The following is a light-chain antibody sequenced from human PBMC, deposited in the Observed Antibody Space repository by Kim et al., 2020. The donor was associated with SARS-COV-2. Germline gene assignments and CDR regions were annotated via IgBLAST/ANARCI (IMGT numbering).Light chain of an antibody. CDR3: QKYNGAPYT. CDR1: QDIYKY. Sequence: GDRVTITCRASQDIYKYLAWYQQKPGKVPKLLIYGASALQSGVPSRFSGSGSGTDFTLTINSLQTEDVATYYCQKYNGAPYTFGQGTKLEIK. J-gene: IGKJ2*01. CDR2: GAS. V-gene: IGKV1-27*01.